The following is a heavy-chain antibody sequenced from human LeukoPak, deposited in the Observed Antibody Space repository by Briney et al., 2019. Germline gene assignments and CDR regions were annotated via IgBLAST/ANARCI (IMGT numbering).Heavy chain of an antibody. Sequence: GGSLRLSCAASGFTFSSYAMSWVRQAPGKGLEWVSAISGSGGSTYYADSMKGRFTISRDNSKNTLYLQMNSLRAEDTAVYYCAKDRVRGASAMVQLDYWGQGTLVTVSS. CDR3: AKDRVRGASAMVQLDY. CDR1: GFTFSSYA. J-gene: IGHJ4*02. D-gene: IGHD5-18*01. V-gene: IGHV3-23*01. CDR2: ISGSGGST.